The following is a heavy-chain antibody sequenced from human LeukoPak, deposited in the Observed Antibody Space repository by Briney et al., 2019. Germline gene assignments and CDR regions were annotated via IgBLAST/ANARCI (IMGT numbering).Heavy chain of an antibody. CDR1: GGSISSGGYS. CDR3: ASISLKITDAFDI. D-gene: IGHD3-16*01. CDR2: IYHSGST. J-gene: IGHJ3*02. Sequence: TSETLSLTCAVSGGSISSGGYSWSWIRQPPGKGLEWIGYIYHSGSTYYNPSLKSRVTISVDRSKNQFSLKLSSVTAADTAVYYCASISLKITDAFDIWGQGTMVTVSS. V-gene: IGHV4-30-2*01.